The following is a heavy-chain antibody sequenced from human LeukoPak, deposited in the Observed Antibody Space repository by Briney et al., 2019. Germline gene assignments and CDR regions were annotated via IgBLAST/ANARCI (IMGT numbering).Heavy chain of an antibody. D-gene: IGHD6-13*01. CDR3: VKDVVPGRTGAGPGS. Sequence: GGSLRLSCVASGFTFRNFGFHWVRQAPDKGLEWVAFIEHDGSIASYSESVKGRFNLSRDDSKTAVSLQMNSLRAEDTALYYCVKDVVPGRTGAGPGSWGQGTLVTVSS. CDR2: IEHDGSIA. V-gene: IGHV3-30*02. J-gene: IGHJ5*02. CDR1: GFTFRNFG.